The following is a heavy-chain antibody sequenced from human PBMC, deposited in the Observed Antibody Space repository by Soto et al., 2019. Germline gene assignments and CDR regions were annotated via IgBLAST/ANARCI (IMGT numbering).Heavy chain of an antibody. D-gene: IGHD3-22*01. V-gene: IGHV4-59*01. CDR2: IYYTGST. CDR1: GGSFSGYY. Sequence: SETLSLTCAVYGGSFSGYYWIWLRQPPGKGLEWIGLIYYTGSTNYNPSLKSRVTISVDTSKNQFSLKLNSVTAADTAVYYCARLGGYYQAFDNWGQGTLVTVSS. CDR3: ARLGGYYQAFDN. J-gene: IGHJ4*02.